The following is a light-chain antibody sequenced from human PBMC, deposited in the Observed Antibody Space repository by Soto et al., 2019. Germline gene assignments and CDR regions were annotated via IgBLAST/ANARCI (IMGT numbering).Light chain of an antibody. J-gene: IGLJ1*01. Sequence: QSALTQPASVSASPGPSVTISCTRTSGDVDDFDYVHWYKQHPGTAPKLMIFTVSDRPSGGSDRFSGSSFGSTASMPFFGREAEDECDYFCTSYKSSSTQVFGTGTKVTVL. CDR3: TSYKSSSTQV. V-gene: IGLV2-14*01. CDR2: TVS. CDR1: SGDVDDFDY.